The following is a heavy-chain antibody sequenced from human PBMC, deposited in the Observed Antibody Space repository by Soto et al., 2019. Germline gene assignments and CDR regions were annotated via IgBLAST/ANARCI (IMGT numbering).Heavy chain of an antibody. J-gene: IGHJ5*02. CDR2: IYYSGST. V-gene: IGHV4-31*03. Sequence: TLSLTCTVSGGSISSGGYYWSWIRQHPGKGLEWIGYIYYSGSTYYNPSLKSRVTISVDTSKNQFSLKLSSVTAADTAVYYCARGEDYGGNPTGFDPWGQGTLVTVSS. D-gene: IGHD4-17*01. CDR1: GGSISSGGYY. CDR3: ARGEDYGGNPTGFDP.